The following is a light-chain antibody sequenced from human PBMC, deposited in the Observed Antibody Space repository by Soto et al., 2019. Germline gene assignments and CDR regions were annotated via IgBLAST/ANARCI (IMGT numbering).Light chain of an antibody. J-gene: IGLJ1*01. Sequence: QSVLTKPPSGSGSPGQSVTISCTGTSSDVGAYIFVSWYQQHPGKAPKLMVYDVNRRPPGVPDRFFGSKSGNTASLTVSGLQAEDEADYYCVSFAGGTYVFGTGTKVTVL. V-gene: IGLV2-8*01. CDR2: DVN. CDR1: SSDVGAYIF. CDR3: VSFAGGTYV.